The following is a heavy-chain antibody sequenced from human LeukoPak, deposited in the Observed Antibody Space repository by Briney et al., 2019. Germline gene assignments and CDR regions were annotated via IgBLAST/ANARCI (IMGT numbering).Heavy chain of an antibody. D-gene: IGHD3-16*01. CDR2: IGGRGGST. Sequence: PGGSLRLSCAASGFRFSDFTMTWVRQAPGKEPEWVSAIGGRGGSTYYADSLGGRFTISRDNSKDMLYLQMNSLKVEDTATYYCGKEGGAWGQGTKVTVSS. V-gene: IGHV3-23*01. J-gene: IGHJ5*02. CDR3: GKEGGA. CDR1: GFRFSDFT.